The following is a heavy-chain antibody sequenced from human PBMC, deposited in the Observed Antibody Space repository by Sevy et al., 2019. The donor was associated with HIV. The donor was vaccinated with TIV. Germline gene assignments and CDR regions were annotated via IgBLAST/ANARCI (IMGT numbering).Heavy chain of an antibody. J-gene: IGHJ4*02. D-gene: IGHD6-19*01. CDR1: GFTFSSYW. Sequence: GESLKISCAASGFTFSSYWMSWVRQAPGKGLEWVANIKQDGSEKYYVDSVKGRFTISRDNAKNSLYLQMNSLRAEDTAVYYCAREHSSGLDYWGQGTLVTVSS. CDR2: IKQDGSEK. CDR3: AREHSSGLDY. V-gene: IGHV3-7*03.